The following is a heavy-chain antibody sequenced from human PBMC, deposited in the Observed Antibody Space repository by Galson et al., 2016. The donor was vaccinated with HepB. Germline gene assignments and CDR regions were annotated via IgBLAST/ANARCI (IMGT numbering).Heavy chain of an antibody. V-gene: IGHV4-39*01. J-gene: IGHJ4*02. Sequence: YYWGWIRQPPGKGLEWIGSIYYSGSTYDNPSLKSRVTISVDTSKNQFSLKLSSVTAADTAVYYCASIPLTVVIPDALDDNHSGYDLSFDYWGQGSLVTVSS. D-gene: IGHD5-12*01. CDR3: ASIPLTVVIPDALDDNHSGYDLSFDY. CDR2: IYYSGST. CDR1: YY.